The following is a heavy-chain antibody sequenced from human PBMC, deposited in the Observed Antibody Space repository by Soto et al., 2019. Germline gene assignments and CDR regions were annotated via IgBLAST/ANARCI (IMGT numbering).Heavy chain of an antibody. J-gene: IGHJ6*02. CDR2: IYYSGST. CDR1: GSSISSGDYY. Sequence: SETLSLTCTVSGSSISSGDYYWSWIRQPPGKGLERIGYIYYSGSTYYNPSLTSRVTISVDASKNQISLKLSSVTAADTAVYYCARLPLTYYDCWTEYGLPDGMDLWGEVSTVTV. V-gene: IGHV4-30-4*01. D-gene: IGHD3-3*01. CDR3: ARLPLTYYDCWTEYGLPDGMDL.